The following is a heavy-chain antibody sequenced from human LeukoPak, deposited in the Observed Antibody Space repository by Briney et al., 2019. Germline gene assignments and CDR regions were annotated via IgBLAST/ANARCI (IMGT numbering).Heavy chain of an antibody. CDR2: IYTSGST. D-gene: IGHD3-22*01. CDR3: ARRSYYYDSSGFDP. V-gene: IGHV4-4*09. CDR1: GGSISSYY. J-gene: IGHJ5*02. Sequence: SETLSLTCTVSGGSISSYYWSWIRQPPGKGLEWIGYIYTSGSTNYNSSLKSRVTISVDTSKNQFSLKLSSVTAADTAVYYCARRSYYYDSSGFDPWGQGTLVTVSS.